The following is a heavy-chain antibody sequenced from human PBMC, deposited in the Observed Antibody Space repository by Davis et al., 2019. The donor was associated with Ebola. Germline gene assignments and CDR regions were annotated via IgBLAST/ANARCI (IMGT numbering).Heavy chain of an antibody. CDR3: ARDIVDDA. J-gene: IGHJ5*02. Sequence: AASVKVSCKASGYTFTGYYMHWVRQAPGQGLEWMGWINPNSGGTNYAQKFQGWVTMTRDTSISTAYMELSSLTSGDTAVYYCARDIVDDAWGQGTLVTVSS. CDR1: GYTFTGYY. D-gene: IGHD3-16*02. CDR2: INPNSGGT. V-gene: IGHV1-2*04.